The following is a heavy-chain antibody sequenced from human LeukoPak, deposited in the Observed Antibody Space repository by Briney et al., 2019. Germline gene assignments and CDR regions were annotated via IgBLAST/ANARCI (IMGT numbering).Heavy chain of an antibody. Sequence: GGSLRLSCAASGFTFSSYWMHWVRQAPGKGLVWVSRINPDGSSTNYADSVKGRFTISRDNSKNTLYLQMNGLRAEDTAVYYCARDVDYYGSGSSFDYWGQGTLVTVSS. CDR1: GFTFSSYW. D-gene: IGHD3-10*01. CDR3: ARDVDYYGSGSSFDY. CDR2: INPDGSST. J-gene: IGHJ4*02. V-gene: IGHV3-74*01.